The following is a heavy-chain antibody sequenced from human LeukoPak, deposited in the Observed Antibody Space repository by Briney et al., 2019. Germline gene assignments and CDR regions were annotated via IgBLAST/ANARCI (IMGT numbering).Heavy chain of an antibody. D-gene: IGHD2-2*01. V-gene: IGHV4-39*01. CDR2: IYYSGST. Sequence: SETLSLTCTVSGGSISSSSYYWGWIRQPPGKGLEWIGSIYYSGSTYYNPSLKSRVTISVDTSKNQFSLKLSSVTAADTAVYYCARHLTDIVVVPVYYTDVWAKGPRSPSP. CDR1: GGSISSSSYY. J-gene: IGHJ6*03. CDR3: ARHLTDIVVVPVYYTDV.